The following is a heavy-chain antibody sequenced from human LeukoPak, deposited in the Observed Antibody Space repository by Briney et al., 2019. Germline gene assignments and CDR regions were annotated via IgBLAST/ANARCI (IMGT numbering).Heavy chain of an antibody. CDR3: VRGYYYDRSHDY. CDR2: IYNSVRT. CDR1: GGSVSSGSYY. J-gene: IGHJ4*02. Sequence: SETLSLTCIVSGGSVSSGSYYWSWIRQPPGKGLEWIGYIYNSVRTNYNPSLKSRVTISVDTSKNQLSLKLSSVTAADTAVYFCVRGYYYDRSHDYWGQGTLVTVSS. D-gene: IGHD3-22*01. V-gene: IGHV4-61*01.